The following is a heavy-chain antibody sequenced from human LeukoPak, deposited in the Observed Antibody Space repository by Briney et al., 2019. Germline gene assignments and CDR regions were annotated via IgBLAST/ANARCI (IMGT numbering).Heavy chain of an antibody. J-gene: IGHJ5*02. V-gene: IGHV3-7*01. CDR2: IKQDGSEK. CDR1: GLSFGNYW. Sequence: GGSLRLSCVASGLSFGNYWMDWVRQAPEKGLEWVGNIKQDGSEKYYVDSVKGRFTISRDNAKNSLYLDMNSLRVEDTAIYYCTRDFDPWGQGTLVTVSS. CDR3: TRDFDP.